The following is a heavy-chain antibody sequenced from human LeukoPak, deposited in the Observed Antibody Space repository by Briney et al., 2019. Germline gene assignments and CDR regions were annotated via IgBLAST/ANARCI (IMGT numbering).Heavy chain of an antibody. Sequence: PSETLSLTCAVSTDSFSSHYWTWIRQPPGKGLEWIGYISYIGSTSYNPSLKSRVTTSIDTSKNQFSLKLSSVTAADTAVYYCARDLVTVTKGFDIWGQGTMVSVSS. CDR2: ISYIGST. D-gene: IGHD4-17*01. V-gene: IGHV4-59*11. CDR3: ARDLVTVTKGFDI. CDR1: TDSFSSHY. J-gene: IGHJ3*02.